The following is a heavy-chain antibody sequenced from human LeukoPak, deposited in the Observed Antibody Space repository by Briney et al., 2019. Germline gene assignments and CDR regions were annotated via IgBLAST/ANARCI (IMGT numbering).Heavy chain of an antibody. CDR1: GDSFSSNSVA. Sequence: SQTLSLTCAISGDSFSSNSVAWGWVRQSPSRGLEWLGRTYYRSKLYSDYAVSVKSRITIHPDTSKNQFSLQLNSVTPEDTAMYYCARDLGWFDPWGQGTLVTVSS. V-gene: IGHV6-1*01. CDR2: TYYRSKLYS. J-gene: IGHJ5*02. CDR3: ARDLGWFDP.